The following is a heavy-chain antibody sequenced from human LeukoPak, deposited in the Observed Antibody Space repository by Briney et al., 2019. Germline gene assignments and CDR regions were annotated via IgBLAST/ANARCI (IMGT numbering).Heavy chain of an antibody. CDR3: ARRRRSGDLYYYYYYMDV. Sequence: PGGSLRLSCAPSVFTFSSYLMHWVPQAPGKGLVWVSRINSDGSSTSYAHSLKGRFTISRDNDKKTLYLQMNSMRAEDTAVYYCARRRRSGDLYYYYYYMDVWGKGTTVTVSS. D-gene: IGHD1-26*01. CDR1: VFTFSSYL. CDR2: INSDGSST. V-gene: IGHV3-74*01. J-gene: IGHJ6*03.